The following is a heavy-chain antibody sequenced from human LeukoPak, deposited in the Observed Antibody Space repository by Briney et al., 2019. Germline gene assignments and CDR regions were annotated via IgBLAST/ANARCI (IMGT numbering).Heavy chain of an antibody. J-gene: IGHJ4*02. V-gene: IGHV4-34*01. CDR1: GGSFSGYY. CDR2: INHSGST. CDR3: ARGYYDSIAYYSDDY. Sequence: SETLSLTCAVYGGSFSGYYWSWIRQPPGKGREWIGEINHSGSTNYNPSLKSRVTISVDTSKNQFSLNLSSVTAADAAVYYCARGYYDSIAYYSDDYWGQGTLVTVSS. D-gene: IGHD3-22*01.